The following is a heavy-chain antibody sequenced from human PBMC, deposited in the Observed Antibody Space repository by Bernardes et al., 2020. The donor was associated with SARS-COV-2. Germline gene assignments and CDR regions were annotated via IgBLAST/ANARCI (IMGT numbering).Heavy chain of an antibody. J-gene: IGHJ6*02. CDR3: ARPDYYGSGSQAYYYGMDV. CDR2: INHSGST. Sequence: SETLSLTCAVYGGSFSGYYWSWIRQPPGKGLEWIGEINHSGSTNYNPSLKSRVTISVDTSKNQFSLKLSSVTAADTAVYYCARPDYYGSGSQAYYYGMDVWGQGTTVTVSS. CDR1: GGSFSGYY. V-gene: IGHV4-34*01. D-gene: IGHD3-10*01.